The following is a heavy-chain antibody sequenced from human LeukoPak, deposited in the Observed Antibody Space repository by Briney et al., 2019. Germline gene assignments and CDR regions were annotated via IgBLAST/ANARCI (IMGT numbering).Heavy chain of an antibody. CDR1: GFTFSSYA. D-gene: IGHD3-22*01. Sequence: PAGGSLRLSCVASGFTFSSYAMCWVRQAPGKGLEWVSGISRSGGTTFYVDSVRGPFTISRDNSENTLYLQMNSLRAEDTAVYYCAKASPYYDSSGTPGELGAFDIWGQGTMVTVSS. CDR2: ISRSGGTT. CDR3: AKASPYYDSSGTPGELGAFDI. J-gene: IGHJ3*02. V-gene: IGHV3-23*01.